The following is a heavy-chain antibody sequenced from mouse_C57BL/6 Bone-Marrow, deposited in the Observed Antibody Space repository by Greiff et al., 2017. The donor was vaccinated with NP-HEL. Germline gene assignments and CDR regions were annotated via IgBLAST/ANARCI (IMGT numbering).Heavy chain of an antibody. CDR2: IYPGSGST. V-gene: IGHV1-55*01. J-gene: IGHJ1*03. Sequence: QVQLQQSGAELVKPGASVKMSCKASGYTFTSYWITWVKQRPGQGLEWIGDIYPGSGSTNYNEKFKSKATLTVDTSSSTAYMQLSSLTSEDSAVYYCARDYGSSFWYFDVWGTGTTVTVSS. D-gene: IGHD1-1*01. CDR3: ARDYGSSFWYFDV. CDR1: GYTFTSYW.